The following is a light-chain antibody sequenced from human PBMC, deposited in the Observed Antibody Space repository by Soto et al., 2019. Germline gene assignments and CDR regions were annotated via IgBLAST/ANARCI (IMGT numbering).Light chain of an antibody. Sequence: EIGMTQSPATLSVSPGERATLSCRASESVSSNLAWYQQKPGQAPRLLIYGASTRATGIPARFSGSGSGTEFTLTISSLQSEDFALYYCQQYNNWLTVGGGTKVEIK. J-gene: IGKJ4*01. CDR2: GAS. V-gene: IGKV3-15*01. CDR1: ESVSSN. CDR3: QQYNNWLT.